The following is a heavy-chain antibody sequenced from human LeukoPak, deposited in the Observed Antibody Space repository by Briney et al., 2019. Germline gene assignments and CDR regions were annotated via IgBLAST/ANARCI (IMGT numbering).Heavy chain of an antibody. J-gene: IGHJ4*02. CDR2: ISWDGGST. V-gene: IGHV3-43*02. CDR1: GFTFDDYA. Sequence: GGSLRLSCAASGFTFDDYAMHWVRQAPGKGLEWVSLISWDGGSTYYADSVKGRFTISRDNSKNSLYLQMNSLRTEDTALYYCAKTQSRYYDSSGYYDYWGQGTLVTVSS. CDR3: AKTQSRYYDSSGYYDY. D-gene: IGHD3-22*01.